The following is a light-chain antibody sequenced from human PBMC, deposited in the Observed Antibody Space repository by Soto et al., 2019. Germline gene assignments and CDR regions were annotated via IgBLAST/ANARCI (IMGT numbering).Light chain of an antibody. CDR2: KAS. CDR3: QHYNSYAEA. CDR1: QTSSSW. J-gene: IGKJ1*01. Sequence: DIQMTQSPSTLAGSVGYRFTITCRASQTSSSWLAWYQQKPGKAPKLLIYKASTLKSGVPSRFSGSGSGTEFTLTISSLQPDDFATYYCQHYNSYAEAFGQGTTVDIK. V-gene: IGKV1-5*03.